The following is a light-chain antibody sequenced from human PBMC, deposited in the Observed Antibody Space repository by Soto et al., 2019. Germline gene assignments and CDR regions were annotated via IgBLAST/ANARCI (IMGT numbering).Light chain of an antibody. CDR1: SSYIGAGYD. Sequence: QSVLTQPPSVSGAPGQRVTISCTGTSSYIGAGYDVHWYQQLPGTAPKLLIYGNSIRPSGVPDRFSGSKSGTSVSLAITGLQAEDEADYYCQSYDSSLSGSVFGGGTKVTVL. CDR3: QSYDSSLSGSV. J-gene: IGLJ3*02. V-gene: IGLV1-40*01. CDR2: GNS.